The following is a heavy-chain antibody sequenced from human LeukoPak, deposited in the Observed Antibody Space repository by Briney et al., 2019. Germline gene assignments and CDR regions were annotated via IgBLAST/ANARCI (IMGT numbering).Heavy chain of an antibody. Sequence: GGSLRLSCGASVSGFTFSRFWMSWVRQAPGKGLEWVANIKQDGSEKYYVESVKGRVTISRDNAKNSVYLQMNSLRGEDTAVYYCARGSGSYLSEFYYGMDIWGQGTTVTVSS. J-gene: IGHJ6*02. CDR2: IKQDGSEK. CDR1: GFTFSRFW. D-gene: IGHD1-26*01. CDR3: ARGSGSYLSEFYYGMDI. V-gene: IGHV3-7*04.